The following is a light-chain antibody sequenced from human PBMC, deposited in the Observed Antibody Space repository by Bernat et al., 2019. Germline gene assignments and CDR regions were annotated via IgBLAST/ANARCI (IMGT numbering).Light chain of an antibody. CDR1: QSVSSSY. J-gene: IGKJ2*01. Sequence: EIVLTQSPGTLSLSPGERATLSCRASQSVSSSYLAWYQQKPGQAPRLLIYGASSSATGIPDRFSGSGSGTDFTLTISRLEPEDFAVYYCQQYGSSPQYTFGQGTKLKIK. CDR3: QQYGSSPQYT. CDR2: GAS. V-gene: IGKV3-20*01.